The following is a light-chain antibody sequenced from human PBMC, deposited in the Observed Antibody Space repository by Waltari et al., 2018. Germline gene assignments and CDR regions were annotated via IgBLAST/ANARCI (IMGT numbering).Light chain of an antibody. CDR2: RVS. V-gene: IGKV2-30*02. CDR1: ESLLHSDGNNY. Sequence: VVTKSPLSLPVTLGQSASISCRYSESLLHSDGNNYLSWFQHRPGQSPRRLISRVSNRDSGVPDRFSGSGSATYFTLKISRVEAEDVGIYYCMQGKNWPWTFGQGTRVEIK. J-gene: IGKJ1*01. CDR3: MQGKNWPWT.